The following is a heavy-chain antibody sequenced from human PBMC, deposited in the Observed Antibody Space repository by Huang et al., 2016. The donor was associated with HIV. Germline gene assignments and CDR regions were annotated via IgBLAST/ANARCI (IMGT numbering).Heavy chain of an antibody. CDR1: EYTLTELS. CDR3: ATGFDVFFDF. J-gene: IGHJ4*02. D-gene: IGHD3-9*01. Sequence: QVQLVQSRAEVKKPGASVKVSCKVSEYTLTELSIHWVRQPTGKGLEWMESFDPEMGETIYAHKFQGRVTRTEDTSTETAFMELSGLRPEDTAVYYCATGFDVFFDFWGQGTLVTVSS. CDR2: FDPEMGET. V-gene: IGHV1-24*01.